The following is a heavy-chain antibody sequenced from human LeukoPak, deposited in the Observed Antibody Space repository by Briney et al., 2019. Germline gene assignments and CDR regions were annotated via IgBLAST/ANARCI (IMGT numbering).Heavy chain of an antibody. V-gene: IGHV1-2*02. CDR3: ASSVVVISYAFDI. D-gene: IGHD3-22*01. Sequence: ASVKVSCKASGYTFTSYGINWVRQAPGQGLQWMGWINPNSGGTNYAQKFQGRVTMTRDTSISTAYMELSRLRSDDTAVYYCASSVVVISYAFDIWGQGTMVTVSS. CDR1: GYTFTSYG. CDR2: INPNSGGT. J-gene: IGHJ3*02.